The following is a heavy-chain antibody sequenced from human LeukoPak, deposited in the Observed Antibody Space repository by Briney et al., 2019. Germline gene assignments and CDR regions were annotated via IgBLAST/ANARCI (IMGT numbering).Heavy chain of an antibody. Sequence: PSETLSLTCAVYGGSFSGYHWSWIRQPPGKGLEWIGGINHSGSTNYNPSLKSRVTISVDTSKNQFSLKLSSVTAADTAVYYCARERRDIVVVPAAMVDYWGQGTLVTVSS. CDR1: GGSFSGYH. J-gene: IGHJ4*02. D-gene: IGHD2-2*01. CDR3: ARERRDIVVVPAAMVDY. CDR2: INHSGST. V-gene: IGHV4-34*01.